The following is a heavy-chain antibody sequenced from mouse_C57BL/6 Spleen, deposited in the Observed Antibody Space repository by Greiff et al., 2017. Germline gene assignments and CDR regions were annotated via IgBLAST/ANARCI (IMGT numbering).Heavy chain of an antibody. D-gene: IGHD2-3*01. CDR1: GYTFTSYW. V-gene: IGHV1-74*01. CDR2: IHPSDSDT. CDR3: AILEYIYDDYPYAMDY. J-gene: IGHJ4*01. Sequence: QVQLQQPGAELVKPGASVKVSCKASGYTFTSYWMHWVKQRPGQGLEWIGRIHPSDSDTNYNQKFKGKATLAVDKSSSTAYMQLSSLTSEDSAVYYSAILEYIYDDYPYAMDYWGQGTSVTVSS.